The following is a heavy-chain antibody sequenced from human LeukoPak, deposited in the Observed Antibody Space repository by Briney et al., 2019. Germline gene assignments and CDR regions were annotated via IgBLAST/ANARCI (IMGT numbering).Heavy chain of an antibody. CDR3: ARDGGYYGANFDI. J-gene: IGHJ3*02. V-gene: IGHV3-21*01. CDR1: GFTFSSYS. CDR2: ISSSSSYI. Sequence: PGGSLRLSCAASGFTFSSYSMNWVRQAPGKGLEWVSSISSSSSYIYYADSVKGRFTISRDNAKNSLYLQMNSLRAEDTAVYYCARDGGYYGANFDIWGQGTMVTVSS. D-gene: IGHD3-10*01.